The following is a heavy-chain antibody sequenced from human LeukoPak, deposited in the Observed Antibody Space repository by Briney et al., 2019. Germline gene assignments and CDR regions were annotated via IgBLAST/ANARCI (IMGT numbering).Heavy chain of an antibody. Sequence: SETLSLTCTVSGGSISSYYWSWIRQPAGKGLEWIGRIYTSGSTNYNPSLKSRVTMSVDTSKNQFSLKLSSVTAADTAVYYSARGVLRYFDWLLDAFDIWGQGTMVTVSS. CDR3: ARGVLRYFDWLLDAFDI. D-gene: IGHD3-9*01. V-gene: IGHV4-4*07. J-gene: IGHJ3*02. CDR2: IYTSGST. CDR1: GGSISSYY.